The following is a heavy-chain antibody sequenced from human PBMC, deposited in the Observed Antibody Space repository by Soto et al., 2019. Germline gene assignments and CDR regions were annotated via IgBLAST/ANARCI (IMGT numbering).Heavy chain of an antibody. CDR3: ARDPLKWIQLWLPSDY. Sequence: ASVKVSCKASGYTFTSYGISWVRQAPGQGLEWMGWISAYNGNTNYAQKLQGRVTMTTDTSTSTAYMELRSLRSDDTAVYYCARDPLKWIQLWLPSDYWGQGTLVTVSS. CDR2: ISAYNGNT. V-gene: IGHV1-18*01. CDR1: GYTFTSYG. J-gene: IGHJ4*02. D-gene: IGHD5-18*01.